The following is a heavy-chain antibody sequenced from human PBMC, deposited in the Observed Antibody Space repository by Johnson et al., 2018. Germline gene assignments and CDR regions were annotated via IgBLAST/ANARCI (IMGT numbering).Heavy chain of an antibody. Sequence: QVQLVQSGGGVVQPGRSLRLSCAASGFTFNNYGMHWVRQAPGKGLEWVAVIWYDGSREYYTDSVKGRFTISRDNSKDTLYLQMNSLRVEDTAMYFCARDIIAMSGYGLDVWGPGTTVTVSS. CDR3: ARDIIAMSGYGLDV. V-gene: IGHV3-33*01. CDR1: GFTFNNYG. CDR2: IWYDGSRE. D-gene: IGHD6-19*01. J-gene: IGHJ6*02.